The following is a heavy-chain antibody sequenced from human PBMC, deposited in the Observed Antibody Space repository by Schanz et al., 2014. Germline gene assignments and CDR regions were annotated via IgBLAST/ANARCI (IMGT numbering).Heavy chain of an antibody. Sequence: QVQLVESGGGVVQPGRSLRLSCAAYGFTLSSYAMHWVRQAPGKGLEWVAVISYDGSNKYYADSVKGRFTISRDNSKNTLYLQMNTLRAEDTAVYYCVKDAYCAGDCFPAEYFQHWGQGTLVIVSS. V-gene: IGHV3-30-3*01. D-gene: IGHD2-21*02. CDR1: GFTLSSYA. CDR2: ISYDGSNK. J-gene: IGHJ1*01. CDR3: VKDAYCAGDCFPAEYFQH.